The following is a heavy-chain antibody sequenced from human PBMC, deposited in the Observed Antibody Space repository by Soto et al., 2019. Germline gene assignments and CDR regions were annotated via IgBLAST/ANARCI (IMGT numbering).Heavy chain of an antibody. J-gene: IGHJ5*02. V-gene: IGHV4-59*08. CDR3: ARQSRYCSGGSCYWWFDP. D-gene: IGHD2-15*01. CDR2: IYYSGST. Sequence: SETLSLTCTVSGGSISSYYWSWIRQPPGKGLEWIGYIYYSGSTNYNPSLKSRVTISVDTSKNQFSLKLSSVTAADTAVYYCARQSRYCSGGSCYWWFDPWGQGTLVTVSS. CDR1: GGSISSYY.